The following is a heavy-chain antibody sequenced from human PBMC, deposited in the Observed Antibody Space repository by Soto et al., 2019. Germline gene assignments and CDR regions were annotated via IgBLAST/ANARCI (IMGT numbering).Heavy chain of an antibody. D-gene: IGHD3-22*01. CDR2: IYYSGST. CDR1: GGSISSGGYY. V-gene: IGHV4-31*03. J-gene: IGHJ4*02. Sequence: SQTLSLTCTVSGGSISSGGYYWSWIRQHPGKGLEWIGYIYYSGSTYYNPSLKSRVTISVDTSKNQFSLKLSTVTAAGTAVYYCARNGDSSGYYQPTYHFDYWGQGTLVTVSS. CDR3: ARNGDSSGYYQPTYHFDY.